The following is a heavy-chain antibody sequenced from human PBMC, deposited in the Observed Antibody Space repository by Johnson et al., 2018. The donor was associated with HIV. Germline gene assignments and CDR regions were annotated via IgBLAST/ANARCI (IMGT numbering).Heavy chain of an antibody. CDR3: ARDVLGDGTYPPDAFDI. J-gene: IGHJ3*02. CDR2: INQDGSEN. V-gene: IGHV3-7*04. D-gene: IGHD2-8*02. CDR1: GFTFSIYW. Sequence: VQLVESGGGLVQSGGSLGLSCAATGFTFSIYWMAWVRQAPGKGLEWVANINQDGSENHYVDSVKGRFTISRDNAKNSLYLQVHNLRVEDTAVYYCARDVLGDGTYPPDAFDIWGQGTMVTVSS.